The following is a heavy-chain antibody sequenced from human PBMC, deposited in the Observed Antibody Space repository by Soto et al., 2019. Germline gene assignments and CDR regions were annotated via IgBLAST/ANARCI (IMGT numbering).Heavy chain of an antibody. V-gene: IGHV1-18*04. CDR3: ARDRDVVVVPPPTYDYYYYGMDV. CDR1: GYSFTSYG. J-gene: IGHJ6*02. Sequence: RASVKVSCKASGYSFTSYGISWVRQAPGQGLEWMGWISAYNGNTNYAQKLQGRVTMTTDTSTRTAYMELRSLRSDDTAVYYCARDRDVVVVPPPTYDYYYYGMDVWGQGTTVTVS. CDR2: ISAYNGNT. D-gene: IGHD2-2*01.